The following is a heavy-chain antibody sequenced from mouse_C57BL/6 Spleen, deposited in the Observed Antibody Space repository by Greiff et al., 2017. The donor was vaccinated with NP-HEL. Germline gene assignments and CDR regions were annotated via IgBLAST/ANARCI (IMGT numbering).Heavy chain of an antibody. CDR2: ISSGSSTI. CDR3: ARDDYDAYYFDY. D-gene: IGHD2-4*01. V-gene: IGHV5-17*01. J-gene: IGHJ2*01. CDR1: GFTFSDYG. Sequence: EVKVVESGGGLVKPGGSLKLSCAASGFTFSDYGMHWVRQAPEKGLEWVAYISSGSSTIYYADTVKGRFTISRDNAKNTLFLQMTSLRSEDTAMYYCARDDYDAYYFDYWGQGTTLTVSS.